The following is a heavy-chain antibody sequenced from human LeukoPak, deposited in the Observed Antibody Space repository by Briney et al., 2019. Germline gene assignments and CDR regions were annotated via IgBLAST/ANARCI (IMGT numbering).Heavy chain of an antibody. D-gene: IGHD5-24*01. Sequence: GGSLRLSCAASGFTFSAYGMHWVRQAPGKGLEWVVVISYDGSSKYYADSVKGRFTISRDNSKNTLYLQMNSLRAEDTAVYYCARVWDGFPDYWGQGTLVTVSS. CDR2: ISYDGSSK. V-gene: IGHV3-30*03. J-gene: IGHJ4*02. CDR1: GFTFSAYG. CDR3: ARVWDGFPDY.